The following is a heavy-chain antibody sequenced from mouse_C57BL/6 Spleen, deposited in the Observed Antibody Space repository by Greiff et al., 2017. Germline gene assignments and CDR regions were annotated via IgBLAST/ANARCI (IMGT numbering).Heavy chain of an antibody. CDR3: ARAVVPYYALEY. CDR1: GYAFTNSL. J-gene: IGHJ4*01. Sequence: QVQLQQSGAELVRPGTSVKVSCKASGYAFTNSLIEWVKQRPGQGLEWIGVINPGSGGTNYNEKFKGKATLTADKSSSTAYMQLSSLTSEDSAVYFCARAVVPYYALEYWGQGTSVTVAA. V-gene: IGHV1-54*01. D-gene: IGHD1-1*01. CDR2: INPGSGGT.